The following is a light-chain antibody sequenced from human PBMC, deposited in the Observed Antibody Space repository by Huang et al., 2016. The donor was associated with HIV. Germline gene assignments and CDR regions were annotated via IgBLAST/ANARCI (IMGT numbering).Light chain of an antibody. CDR2: AGS. V-gene: IGKV1-39*01. J-gene: IGKJ1*01. Sequence: DIQMTQSPSSLSASVGARVTITCRASQTIYSYLNWYQQKPGKAAKLLIYAGSSLQSEVSSRFRCSGSGTEFSLTITSLQPEDFATYYCQQSHNMPWTFGQGTKVEIK. CDR3: QQSHNMPWT. CDR1: QTIYSY.